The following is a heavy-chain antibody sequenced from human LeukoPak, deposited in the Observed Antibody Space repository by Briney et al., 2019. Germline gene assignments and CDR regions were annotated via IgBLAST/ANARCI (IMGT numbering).Heavy chain of an antibody. Sequence: PGGSLRLSCAASGFTFSSYVMSWVRQAPGRGLEWDSSISNSGGSTYYADSVKGRFTISRDNSKNTLCLQMNSLRAEDTAVYYCAKEGFDSWGQGTLVTVSS. V-gene: IGHV3-23*01. CDR3: AKEGFDS. CDR2: ISNSGGST. CDR1: GFTFSSYV. J-gene: IGHJ4*02.